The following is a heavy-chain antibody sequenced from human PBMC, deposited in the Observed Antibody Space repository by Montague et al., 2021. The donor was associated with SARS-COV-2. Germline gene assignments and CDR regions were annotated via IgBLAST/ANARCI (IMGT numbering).Heavy chain of an antibody. J-gene: IGHJ6*02. Sequence: SETLSLTCTVSGGSISSSSYYWGWIRQPPGKGLEWIGSIYYSGSTYYNPSLKSRVTISVDTSKNQFSLKLSSVTAADTAMYYWAGERITIIVVVITPYYYYGMDVWGQGTTVTVSS. D-gene: IGHD3-22*01. CDR3: AGERITIIVVVITPYYYYGMDV. CDR1: GGSISSSSYY. V-gene: IGHV4-39*02. CDR2: IYYSGST.